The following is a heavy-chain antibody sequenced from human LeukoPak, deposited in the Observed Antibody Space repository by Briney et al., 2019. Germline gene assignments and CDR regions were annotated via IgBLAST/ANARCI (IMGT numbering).Heavy chain of an antibody. CDR1: GFTFSSYS. J-gene: IGHJ3*02. CDR3: ARGTPDAVAPSDAFDI. Sequence: GGSLRLSCAASGFTFSSYSMNWVRQAPGKGLEWVSSISSSSSYIYYADSVKGRFTISRDNAKNSLYLQMNSLRAEDTAVYYCARGTPDAVAPSDAFDIWGQGTMVTVSS. CDR2: ISSSSSYI. V-gene: IGHV3-21*01. D-gene: IGHD6-19*01.